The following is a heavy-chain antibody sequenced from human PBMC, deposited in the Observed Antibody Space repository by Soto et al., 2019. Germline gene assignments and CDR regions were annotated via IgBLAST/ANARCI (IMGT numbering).Heavy chain of an antibody. V-gene: IGHV1-18*04. CDR2: ISAYNGNT. Sequence: ASVKVSCKASGYTFTSYGISWVRQSPGQGLEWMGWISAYNGNTNYAQKLQGRVTMTTDTSTSTAYMELRSLSSDDTAVYYCARDSIPISGSPWPYYGMDVWGQGTTVTVCS. J-gene: IGHJ6*02. D-gene: IGHD1-26*01. CDR1: GYTFTSYG. CDR3: ARDSIPISGSPWPYYGMDV.